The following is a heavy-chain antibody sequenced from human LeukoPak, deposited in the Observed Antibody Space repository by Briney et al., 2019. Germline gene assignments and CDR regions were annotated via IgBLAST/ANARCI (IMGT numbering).Heavy chain of an antibody. CDR2: IYYSGTT. D-gene: IGHD4-11*01. V-gene: IGHV4-30-4*08. Sequence: PSETLSLTCSVSGGSISRGDHYWSWIRQPPGKGLEWIAYIYYSGTTSYNPSLKGRVTISVDTSKNQFSLKLSSVTAADTAVYYCARSTVTTNPYYYYMDVWGKGTTVTVSS. CDR3: ARSTVTTNPYYYYMDV. CDR1: GGSISRGDHY. J-gene: IGHJ6*03.